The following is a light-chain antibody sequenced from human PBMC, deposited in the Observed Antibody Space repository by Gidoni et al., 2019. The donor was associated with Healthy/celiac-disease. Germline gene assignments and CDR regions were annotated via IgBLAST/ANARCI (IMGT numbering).Light chain of an antibody. Sequence: DIQLTQSPSFLSASVGDRVTITCRASQGISSYLAWYQQKPGKAPKPLIYAASTLQSGVPSRFSRRGSGTEFTLTISSLQPEDFATYYCQQLNTYPPTFGQGTRLEIK. CDR1: QGISSY. V-gene: IGKV1-9*01. CDR3: QQLNTYPPT. J-gene: IGKJ5*01. CDR2: AAS.